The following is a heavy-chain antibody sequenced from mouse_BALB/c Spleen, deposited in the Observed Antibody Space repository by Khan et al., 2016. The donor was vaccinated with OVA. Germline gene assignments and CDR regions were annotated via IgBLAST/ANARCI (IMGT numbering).Heavy chain of an antibody. CDR1: GYIFTNYW. Sequence: VQLQQSGTVLARPGASVKMSCKASGYIFTNYWMHWVKQRPGQGLEWIGGIYPGNSDTSYNQKFKDKAKVTAVTSATTAYMELSSLTKEDSAVYDCTRAGYGAFAYWGQGTLVTVSA. CDR2: IYPGNSDT. V-gene: IGHV1-5*01. D-gene: IGHD1-1*01. J-gene: IGHJ3*01. CDR3: TRAGYGAFAY.